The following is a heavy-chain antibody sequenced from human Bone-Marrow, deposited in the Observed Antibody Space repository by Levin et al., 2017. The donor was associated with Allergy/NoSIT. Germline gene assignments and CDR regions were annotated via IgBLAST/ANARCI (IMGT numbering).Heavy chain of an antibody. V-gene: IGHV1-3*01. CDR2: INAGNGNT. J-gene: IGHJ4*02. CDR3: TRGRGSYYFDY. Sequence: ASVKVSCKASGYTFSSYAMNWERQAPGQRLEWMGWINAGNGNTKYSQKFQGRVTITRDTSASTAYMELSSLRSEDTAVYYCTRGRGSYYFDYWGQGTLVTVSS. CDR1: GYTFSSYA. D-gene: IGHD3-16*01.